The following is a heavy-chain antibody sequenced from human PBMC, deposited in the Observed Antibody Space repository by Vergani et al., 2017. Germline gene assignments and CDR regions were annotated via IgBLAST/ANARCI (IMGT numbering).Heavy chain of an antibody. J-gene: IGHJ6*02. Sequence: VQLVESGGGLVKPGGSLRLSCAASGFTFSSYSMNWVRQAPGKGLEWVSSISSSSSYIYYADSVKGRFTISRDNAKNSLYLQMNSLRAEDTAVYYCARGIQLWSNKTFYYYYGMDVWGQGTTVTVSS. V-gene: IGHV3-21*01. D-gene: IGHD5-18*01. CDR2: ISSSSSYI. CDR1: GFTFSSYS. CDR3: ARGIQLWSNKTFYYYYGMDV.